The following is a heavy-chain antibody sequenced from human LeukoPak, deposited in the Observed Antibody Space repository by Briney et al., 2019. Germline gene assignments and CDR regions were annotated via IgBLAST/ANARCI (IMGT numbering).Heavy chain of an antibody. V-gene: IGHV3-74*01. J-gene: IGHJ4*02. D-gene: IGHD1-26*01. CDR1: GFTFSRYW. CDR3: VRDNRSYNSDY. CDR2: IKSDGSST. Sequence: SGGSLRLSCAASGFTFSRYWMHWVRQAPGKGLVWVSCIKSDGSSTSIADSAKGRFTISRDNAKNTVYLQMNSLRAEDTAVYYCVRDNRSYNSDYWGQGTLVTVSS.